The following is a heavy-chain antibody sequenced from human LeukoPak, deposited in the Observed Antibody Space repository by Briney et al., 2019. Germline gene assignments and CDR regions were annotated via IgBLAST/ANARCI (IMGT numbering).Heavy chain of an antibody. CDR1: GGSISSGSYY. J-gene: IGHJ6*03. Sequence: SETLSLTCTVSGGSISSGSYYWSWIRQPAGKGLEWIGRIYTSGSTNYNPSLKSRVTISVDTSKNQFSLKLSSVTAADTAVYYCVRGNSGYDLFYYYYYYMDVWGKGTTVTVSS. V-gene: IGHV4-61*02. CDR3: VRGNSGYDLFYYYYYYMDV. CDR2: IYTSGST. D-gene: IGHD5-12*01.